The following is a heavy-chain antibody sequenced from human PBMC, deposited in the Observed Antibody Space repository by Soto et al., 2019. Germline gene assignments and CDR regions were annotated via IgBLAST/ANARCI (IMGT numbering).Heavy chain of an antibody. V-gene: IGHV5-10-1*03. D-gene: IGHD6-6*01. Sequence: EVQLVQSGAEVKKPGESLRISCKGSGYSFTSYWISWVRQMPGKGLEWMGRIDPSDSYTNYSPSFQGHVTISADKSISTAYLQWSSLKASDTAMYYCARHPVLITYSSSSGGMDVWGQGTTVTVSS. J-gene: IGHJ6*02. CDR1: GYSFTSYW. CDR2: IDPSDSYT. CDR3: ARHPVLITYSSSSGGMDV.